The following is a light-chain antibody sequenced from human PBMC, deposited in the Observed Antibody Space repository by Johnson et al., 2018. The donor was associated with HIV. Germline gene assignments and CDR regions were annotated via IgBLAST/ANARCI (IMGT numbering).Light chain of an antibody. V-gene: IGLV1-51*02. Sequence: QSVLTQPPSVSAASGQKVTISCSGSSPNIGINYVSWYQQLPGTAPKLLIYENNKRPSGIPDRISGSKSGTSASLAIRGLQAEDEADYYCAAWDDSLNGSYVFGTGTKVTVL. CDR2: ENN. CDR3: AAWDDSLNGSYV. J-gene: IGLJ1*01. CDR1: SPNIGINY.